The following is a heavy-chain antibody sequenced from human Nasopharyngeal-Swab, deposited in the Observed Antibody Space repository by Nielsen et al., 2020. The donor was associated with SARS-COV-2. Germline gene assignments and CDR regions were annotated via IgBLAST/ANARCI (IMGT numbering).Heavy chain of an antibody. V-gene: IGHV1-46*01. J-gene: IGHJ6*02. D-gene: IGHD1-26*01. Sequence: ASVKVSCKASGYSFTSYYMHWVRQAPGQGLEWMGIINPSGGSTSYAQKFQGRVTMTRDTSTCTVYMELSSLRSEDTAVYYCARVLGATDVMDVWGQGTTVTVSS. CDR2: INPSGGST. CDR1: GYSFTSYY. CDR3: ARVLGATDVMDV.